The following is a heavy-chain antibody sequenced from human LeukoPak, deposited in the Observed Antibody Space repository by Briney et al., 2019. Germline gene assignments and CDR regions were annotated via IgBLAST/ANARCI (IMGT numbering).Heavy chain of an antibody. CDR1: GGSFSAYY. V-gene: IGHV4-34*01. Sequence: SETLSLTCAVYGGSFSAYYWSWIRQPPGKGLEWIGEINDSGSTNYNPSLKSRVTMSIDTSKNQFSLKLSSITAADTAVYYCARDAKYYYGSRTYFFFEYWGQGTLLTVSS. J-gene: IGHJ4*02. D-gene: IGHD3-10*01. CDR2: INDSGST. CDR3: ARDAKYYYGSRTYFFFEY.